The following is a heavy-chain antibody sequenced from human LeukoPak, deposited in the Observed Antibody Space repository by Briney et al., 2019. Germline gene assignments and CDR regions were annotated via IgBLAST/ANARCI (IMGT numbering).Heavy chain of an antibody. Sequence: SETLSLTCAVYGGSFSGYYWSWIRQPPGKGLEWIGEINHSGSTNYNPSLKSRVTISVDTSKNLFSLKLSSMTAADTAVYYCARGHDFWSGYSYYFDYWGQGTLVTVSS. D-gene: IGHD3-3*01. V-gene: IGHV4-34*01. CDR3: ARGHDFWSGYSYYFDY. J-gene: IGHJ4*02. CDR2: INHSGST. CDR1: GGSFSGYY.